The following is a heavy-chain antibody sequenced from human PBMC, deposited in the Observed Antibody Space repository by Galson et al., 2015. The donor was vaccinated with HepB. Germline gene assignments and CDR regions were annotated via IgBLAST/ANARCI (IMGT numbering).Heavy chain of an antibody. Sequence: SLRLSCAASGFTFSSYAMSWVRQAPGKGLEWVSAISGSGGSTYYADSVKGRFTISRDNSKNTLYLQMNSLRAEDTAVYYCAKDRGYSYGLYYYYYGMDVWGQGTTVTVSS. J-gene: IGHJ6*02. V-gene: IGHV3-23*01. D-gene: IGHD5-18*01. CDR2: ISGSGGST. CDR1: GFTFSSYA. CDR3: AKDRGYSYGLYYYYYGMDV.